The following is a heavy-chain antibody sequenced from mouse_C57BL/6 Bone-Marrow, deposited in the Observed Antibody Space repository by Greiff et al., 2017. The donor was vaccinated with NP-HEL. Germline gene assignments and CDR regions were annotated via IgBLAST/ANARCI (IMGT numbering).Heavy chain of an antibody. CDR2: INNDGSCI. Sequence: EVKLVESEGGLVQPGSSLKLSCTASGFTFSDYYMAWVRQVPEKGLEWVAYINNDGSCIYYLDSLKSRFIISRDNAKNILYLQMSSLKSEDTATYYCSREEELRRLTYAMDYWGQGTSVTVSA. CDR3: SREEELRRLTYAMDY. V-gene: IGHV5-16*01. J-gene: IGHJ4*01. CDR1: GFTFSDYY. D-gene: IGHD1-1*01.